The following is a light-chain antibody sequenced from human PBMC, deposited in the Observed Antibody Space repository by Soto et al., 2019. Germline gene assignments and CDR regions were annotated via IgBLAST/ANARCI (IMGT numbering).Light chain of an antibody. CDR2: NVN. J-gene: IGLJ2*01. CDR3: SSYTSTNTLV. Sequence: QSALTQPASVSGSPGQPITISCTGTSSDVGDYNFVSWYQRHPGKAPKLMIYNVNNRPSGVSDRFSGSKSGNTASLTISGLQAEDEADYYCSSYTSTNTLVFGGGTKLTVL. CDR1: SSDVGDYNF. V-gene: IGLV2-14*03.